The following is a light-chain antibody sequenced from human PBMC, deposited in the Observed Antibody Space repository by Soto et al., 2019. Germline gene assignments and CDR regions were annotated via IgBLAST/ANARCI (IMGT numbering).Light chain of an antibody. CDR1: QSISSW. V-gene: IGKV1-5*03. J-gene: IGKJ1*01. CDR2: KSS. Sequence: DIQMTQSPSTLSASVGDRVTITCRASQSISSWLAWYQQKPGKAPKLLIYKSSSLEGGVPSRFSGSGSGTEFTLTISSLQPDDLATYYCQQYWTFGHGTKVDIK. CDR3: QQYWT.